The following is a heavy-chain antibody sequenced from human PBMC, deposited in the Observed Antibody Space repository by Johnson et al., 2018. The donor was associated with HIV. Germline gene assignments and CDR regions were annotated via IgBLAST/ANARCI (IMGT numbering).Heavy chain of an antibody. J-gene: IGHJ3*02. CDR3: ARDWNEYSSSDGAFDI. CDR2: ISYDGSNK. D-gene: IGHD6-6*01. CDR1: GFTFSSYA. V-gene: IGHV3-30*14. Sequence: QVQLVESGGGVVQPGRSLRLSCAASGFTFSSYAMHWVRQAPGKGLEWVAVISYDGSNKYYADSVKGRFTISRDNAKNSLYLQMNSLRAEDTAVYYCARDWNEYSSSDGAFDIWGQGTMVTVSS.